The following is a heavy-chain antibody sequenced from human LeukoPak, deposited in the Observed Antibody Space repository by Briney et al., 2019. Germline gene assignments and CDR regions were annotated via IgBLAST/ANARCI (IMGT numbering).Heavy chain of an antibody. CDR2: IKHDGSEK. CDR3: AKDLGDVLMVYATYFDY. Sequence: GGSLRLSCAASTFTFSNYWMNWVRQAPGKGLEWVATIKHDGSEKHYVDSVEGRFTISRDNAMNSLYLQMNSLRAEDTAVYYCAKDLGDVLMVYATYFDYWGQGTLVTVSS. D-gene: IGHD2-8*01. V-gene: IGHV3-7*03. CDR1: TFTFSNYW. J-gene: IGHJ4*02.